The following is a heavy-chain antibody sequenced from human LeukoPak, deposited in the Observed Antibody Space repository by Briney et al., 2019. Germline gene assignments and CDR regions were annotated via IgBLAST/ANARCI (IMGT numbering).Heavy chain of an antibody. CDR2: INDRGKT. J-gene: IGHJ3*02. V-gene: IGHV4-34*01. Sequence: SETLSLTCAVYGGSLSNYYWSWIRQPPGKGLEWIGEINDRGKTIYNPSLKSRVTISIDTSKNQFSLKLTSGIAADTAMYYCARPVYCSSTTCTGPFHIWGQGTMVTVPS. CDR3: ARPVYCSSTTCTGPFHI. D-gene: IGHD2-2*01. CDR1: GGSLSNYY.